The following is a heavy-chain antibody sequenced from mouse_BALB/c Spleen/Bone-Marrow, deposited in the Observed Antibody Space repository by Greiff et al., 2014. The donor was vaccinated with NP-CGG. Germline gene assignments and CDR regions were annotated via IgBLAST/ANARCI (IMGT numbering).Heavy chain of an antibody. J-gene: IGHJ2*01. V-gene: IGHV1-9*01. D-gene: IGHD1-2*01. CDR3: ARRLLYYFDY. Sequence: VKLQESGAELMKPGASVKISCKATGYTFSSYWIEWVKQRPGHGLEWIGEILPGSGSTNYNEKFKGKATFTADTSSNTAYTQLSSLTSEDSAVYYCARRLLYYFDYWGQGTTLTVSS. CDR1: GYTFSSYW. CDR2: ILPGSGST.